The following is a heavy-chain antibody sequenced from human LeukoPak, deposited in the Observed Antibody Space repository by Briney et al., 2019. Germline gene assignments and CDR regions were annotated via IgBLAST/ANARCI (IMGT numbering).Heavy chain of an antibody. CDR1: GMPFSSDA. D-gene: IGHD3-9*01. Sequence: GGSLRLSCAASGMPFSSDAMSWVRQAPGKGLEWVSVISDRGDSTHYADSVKGRFTISRDSSKNTLYLQMNSLRGEDTAVYYCAKGRWGLTINNFDIWGQGTMVTVSS. CDR2: ISDRGDST. CDR3: AKGRWGLTINNFDI. J-gene: IGHJ3*02. V-gene: IGHV3-23*01.